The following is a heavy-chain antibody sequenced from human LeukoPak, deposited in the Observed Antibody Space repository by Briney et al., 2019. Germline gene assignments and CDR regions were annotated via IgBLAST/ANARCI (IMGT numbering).Heavy chain of an antibody. CDR1: GFTFNNYA. J-gene: IGHJ4*02. CDR2: ISGSGGST. V-gene: IGHV3-23*01. D-gene: IGHD7-27*01. Sequence: PEGSLRLSCAASGFTFNNYAMSWVRQAPGKGLEWVSAISGSGGSTYYADSVKGRFTISRDNSKNTLYLQMNSLRAEDTAVYYCAKDGIASWGYWGQGTLVTVSS. CDR3: AKDGIASWGY.